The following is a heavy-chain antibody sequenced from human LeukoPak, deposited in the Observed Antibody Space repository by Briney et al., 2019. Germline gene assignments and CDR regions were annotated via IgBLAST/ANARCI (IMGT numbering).Heavy chain of an antibody. CDR3: ARNARRHRGFDY. J-gene: IGHJ4*02. D-gene: IGHD1-1*01. V-gene: IGHV1-8*02. CDR2: MNPNSGNT. Sequence: APVKVSCKASGYTFTSYGISWVRQATGQGLEWMGWMNPNSGNTGYAQKFQGRVTMTRNTSISTAYMELSSLRSEDTAVYYCARNARRHRGFDYWGQGTLVTVSS. CDR1: GYTFTSYG.